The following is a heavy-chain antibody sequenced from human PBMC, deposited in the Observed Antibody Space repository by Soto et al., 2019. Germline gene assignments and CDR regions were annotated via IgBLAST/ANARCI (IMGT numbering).Heavy chain of an antibody. D-gene: IGHD2-21*02. Sequence: GGSLRLSCAASGFTFSSYGMHWVRQAPGKGLEWVAVISYDGSNKYYADSVKGRFTISRDNSKNTLYLQMNSLRAEDTAVYYCAKSLHVVTDYFDYWGQEPLVTVSS. CDR2: ISYDGSNK. V-gene: IGHV3-30*18. J-gene: IGHJ4*02. CDR3: AKSLHVVTDYFDY. CDR1: GFTFSSYG.